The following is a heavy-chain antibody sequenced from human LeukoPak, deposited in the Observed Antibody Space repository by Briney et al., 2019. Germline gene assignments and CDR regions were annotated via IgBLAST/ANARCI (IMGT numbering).Heavy chain of an antibody. CDR2: ISGSGGST. J-gene: IGHJ4*02. Sequence: GSLRLSCAASGFTFSSYAMSWVRQAPGKGLEWVSAISGSGGSTYYADSVKGRFTISRDNSKNTLYLQMNSLRAEDTAVYYCATYCSSTSCKNDYWGQGTLVTVSS. D-gene: IGHD2-2*01. CDR3: ATYCSSTSCKNDY. V-gene: IGHV3-23*01. CDR1: GFTFSSYA.